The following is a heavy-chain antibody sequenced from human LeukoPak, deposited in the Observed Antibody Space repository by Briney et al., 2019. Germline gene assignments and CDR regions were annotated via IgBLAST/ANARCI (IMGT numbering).Heavy chain of an antibody. J-gene: IGHJ4*02. V-gene: IGHV3-21*01. D-gene: IGHD3-22*01. CDR3: ARGDSSGYYSADY. CDR1: GFTFSSYS. CDR2: ISSSSSYI. Sequence: GGSLRLSCAASGFTFSSYSMNWVRQAPGKGLEWVSSISSSSSYIYYADSVKGRFTISRDNAKNSLYLQMNSLRAEDTAVYYRARGDSSGYYSADYWGQGTLVTVSS.